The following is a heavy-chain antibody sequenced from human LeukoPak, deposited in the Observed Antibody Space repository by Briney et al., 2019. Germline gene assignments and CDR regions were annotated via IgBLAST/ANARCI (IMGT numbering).Heavy chain of an antibody. CDR1: GYTFTGYY. V-gene: IGHV1-2*02. D-gene: IGHD5-12*01. CDR3: ARAGYSGYPPQDDAFDI. J-gene: IGHJ3*02. CDR2: INPNSGGT. Sequence: ASVKVSCKASGYTFTGYYMHWVRQAPGQGLEWMGWINPNSGGTNYAQKFQGRVTMTRDTSISTAYMELSRLRSDDTAVHYCARAGYSGYPPQDDAFDIWGQGTMVTVSS.